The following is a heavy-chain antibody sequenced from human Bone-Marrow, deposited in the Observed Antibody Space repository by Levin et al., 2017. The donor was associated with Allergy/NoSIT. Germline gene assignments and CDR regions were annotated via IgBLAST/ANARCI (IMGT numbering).Heavy chain of an antibody. D-gene: IGHD5-18*01. J-gene: IGHJ6*02. CDR3: AREASMQLWVRGDYYGMDV. CDR1: GGSISSSDSH. CDR2: IYYSGST. Sequence: LRLSCTVSGGSISSSDSHWSWIRQSPGTGLEWLGYIYYSGSTSYNPSLKGRVTMSVDTSRNQFSLQLKSVTAADTAVYYCAREASMQLWVRGDYYGMDVWGQGTTVTVSS. V-gene: IGHV4-30-4*01.